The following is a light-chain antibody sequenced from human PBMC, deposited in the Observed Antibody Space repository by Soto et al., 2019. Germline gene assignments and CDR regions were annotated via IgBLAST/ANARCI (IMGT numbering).Light chain of an antibody. CDR1: PSNIGSNS. CDR3: AAWDDSQMRV. V-gene: IGLV1-44*01. J-gene: IGLJ1*01. Sequence: QSVLTQPPSASGTPGHNVSISCPGGPSNIGSNSVNWLQQLPGAAPKLLIYKNDQRPSGVPDRFSASKSGTSASLAISGLQSEDEADYYCAAWDDSQMRVFGSGTKVTVL. CDR2: KND.